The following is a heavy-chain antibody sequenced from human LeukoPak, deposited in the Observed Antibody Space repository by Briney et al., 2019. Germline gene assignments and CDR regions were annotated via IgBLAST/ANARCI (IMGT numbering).Heavy chain of an antibody. J-gene: IGHJ4*02. CDR3: ARAPVAVAGAAVWY. Sequence: ASVKVSCKASGYTFTSYGISWVRQALGQGLEWMGWISGYNGNTNYAKKLQGRVTMTTDTSTSTAYMELRSLRPDDTALYYCARAPVAVAGAAVWYWGQGTLVTVSS. CDR2: ISGYNGNT. D-gene: IGHD6-19*01. V-gene: IGHV1-18*01. CDR1: GYTFTSYG.